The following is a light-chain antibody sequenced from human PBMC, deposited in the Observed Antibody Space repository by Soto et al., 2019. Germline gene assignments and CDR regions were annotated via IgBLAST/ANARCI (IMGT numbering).Light chain of an antibody. CDR1: QGISSY. CDR3: QKYLSYPYT. J-gene: IGKJ2*01. Sequence: AIRMTQSPSSFSASTGDRVTITCRASQGISSYLAWYQQKPGKAPKLLIYAADTLQRGAPSRFSASGSGTDFTLTISRLQSEDFATYYCQKYLSYPYTFGQGTKLEI. V-gene: IGKV1-8*01. CDR2: AAD.